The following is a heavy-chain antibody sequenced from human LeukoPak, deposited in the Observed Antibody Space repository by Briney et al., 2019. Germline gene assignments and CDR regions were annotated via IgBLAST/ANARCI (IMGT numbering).Heavy chain of an antibody. V-gene: IGHV3-23*01. D-gene: IGHD3-9*01. J-gene: IGHJ4*02. CDR2: ISGSGGST. CDR3: AKSRSGYFDWSES. Sequence: GGSLRLSCAASGFTFSSYAMSWVRQAPGKGLEWVSAISGSGGSTYYADSVKGRFTISRDNSKNTMYLQMNSLRVEDTAVYYCAKSRSGYFDWSESWGQGTLVTVSS. CDR1: GFTFSSYA.